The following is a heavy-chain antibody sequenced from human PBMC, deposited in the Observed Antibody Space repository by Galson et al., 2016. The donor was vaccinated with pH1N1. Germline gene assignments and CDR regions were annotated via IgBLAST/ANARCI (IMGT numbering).Heavy chain of an antibody. V-gene: IGHV1-69*13. CDR2: IIPIFGTA. D-gene: IGHD3-22*01. J-gene: IGHJ4*02. CDR3: ASPSPFYGSSGYYLHFRD. Sequence: SVKVSCKASGGTFRTYVISWVRQAPGQGLEWMGGIIPIFGTAKYAQKFQGRVTITADESTSTADMELSSLRSEDTAVYYCASPSPFYGSSGYYLHFRDWGQGTLVTVSS. CDR1: GGTFRTYV.